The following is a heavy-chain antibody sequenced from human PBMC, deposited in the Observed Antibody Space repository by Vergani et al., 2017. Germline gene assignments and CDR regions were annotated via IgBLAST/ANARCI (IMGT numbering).Heavy chain of an antibody. CDR2: ISYDGTQK. D-gene: IGHD3-10*01. CDR1: GFTSSYYG. J-gene: IGHJ4*02. Sequence: QVHLVESGGGVVQPGRSLRLSCVVSGFTSSYYGMHWVRQAPGKGLEWVAVISYDGTQKYYADSVKGRFTISRDNSKNTLYLQMNSLRAEDTAVYYCAKDMCSITMVRGVTDDWGQGTLVTVSS. CDR3: AKDMCSITMVRGVTDD. V-gene: IGHV3-30*18.